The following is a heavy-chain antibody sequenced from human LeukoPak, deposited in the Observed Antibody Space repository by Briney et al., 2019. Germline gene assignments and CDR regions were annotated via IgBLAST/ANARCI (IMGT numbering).Heavy chain of an antibody. D-gene: IGHD6-19*01. CDR1: GFTFSDYY. J-gene: IGHJ4*02. CDR2: ISSSGSTI. V-gene: IGHV3-11*01. CDR3: ARSRSSGWSRYYFDY. Sequence: PGGSLRPSCAASGFTFSDYYMSWIRQAPGKGLEWVSYISSSGSTIYYADSVKGRFTISRDNAKNSLYLQMNSLRAEDTAVYYCARSRSSGWSRYYFDYWGQGTLVTVSS.